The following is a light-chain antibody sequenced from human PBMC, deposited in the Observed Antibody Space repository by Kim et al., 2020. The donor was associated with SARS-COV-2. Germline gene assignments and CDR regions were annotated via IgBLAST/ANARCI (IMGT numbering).Light chain of an antibody. V-gene: IGKV3-11*01. CDR1: QSFSSY. CDR2: DAS. J-gene: IGKJ4*01. CDR3: QQSSNWPLT. Sequence: DIVLTQSPATLSLSPGERATLSCRASQSFSSYLAWYQQKPGQAPRLLIYDASNRATGIPARFSGSGSGTDFTLTISSLEPEDFAVYYCQQSSNWPLTFGGGTKVDIK.